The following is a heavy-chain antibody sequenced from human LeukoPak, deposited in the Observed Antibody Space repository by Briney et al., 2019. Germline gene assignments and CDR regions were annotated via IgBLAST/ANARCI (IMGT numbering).Heavy chain of an antibody. D-gene: IGHD1-26*01. V-gene: IGHV3-33*01. CDR2: IWYDGSNK. J-gene: IGHJ4*02. CDR3: ATDRSGSYSDY. Sequence: PEGSLRLSCAASGLKFRNYGRHWVRQAPGKGLEWVAVIWYDGSNKYYADSVKGRFTISRDNSKNTLYLQMNSLRDEDTAVYYCATDRSGSYSDYWGQGTPVTVSS. CDR1: GLKFRNYG.